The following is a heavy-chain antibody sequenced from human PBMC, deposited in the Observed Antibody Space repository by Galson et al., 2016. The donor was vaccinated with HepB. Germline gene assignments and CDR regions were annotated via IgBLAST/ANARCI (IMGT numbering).Heavy chain of an antibody. Sequence: SETLSLTCAVSGGSVSSDTWWSWVRQSPGKGLEWIAEAYHSGNSNYNPALKTRLVMSVDSFKNEISLKLTSVTAADTAVYYCAKNGPAHSGGWHFGLWGRGTLVTVSS. D-gene: IGHD6-25*01. J-gene: IGHJ2*01. CDR3: AKNGPAHSGGWHFGL. CDR2: AYHSGNS. V-gene: IGHV4-4*02. CDR1: GGSVSSDTW.